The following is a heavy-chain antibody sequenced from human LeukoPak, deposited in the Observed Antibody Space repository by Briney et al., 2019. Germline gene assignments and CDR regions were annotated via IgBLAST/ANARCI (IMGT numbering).Heavy chain of an antibody. V-gene: IGHV4-59*01. J-gene: IGHJ4*02. CDR2: IYYSGST. D-gene: IGHD2-2*01. Sequence: SETLSLTCTVSGGSISSYYWSWIRQPPGKGLEWIGYIYYSGSTNYNPSLKSRVTISADTSKNQFSLKLSSVTAADTAVCYCARLVLSGAAADETVDYWGQGTLVTVSS. CDR1: GGSISSYY. CDR3: ARLVLSGAAADETVDY.